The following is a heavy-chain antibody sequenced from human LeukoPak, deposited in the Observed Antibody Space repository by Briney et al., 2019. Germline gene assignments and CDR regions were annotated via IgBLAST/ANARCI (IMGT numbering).Heavy chain of an antibody. CDR3: AKESTVTPGNVNCFDP. Sequence: GGSLRLSCAASGFTFSNYGMHWVRQAPGKGLEWVAVISYDGSTKYYADSVKGRLTISRDNSKNRLYLQMNSLRAEDTAVYYCAKESTVTPGNVNCFDPWGQGTLVTVSS. CDR2: ISYDGSTK. D-gene: IGHD4-17*01. J-gene: IGHJ5*02. CDR1: GFTFSNYG. V-gene: IGHV3-30*18.